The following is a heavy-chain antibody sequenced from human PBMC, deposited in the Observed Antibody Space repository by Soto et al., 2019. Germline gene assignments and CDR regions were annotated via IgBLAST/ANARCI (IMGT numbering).Heavy chain of an antibody. CDR3: ARHVRIAAAGSYYYYGMDV. CDR2: IYPGDSDT. V-gene: IGHV5-51*01. CDR1: GYSFTSYW. D-gene: IGHD6-13*01. J-gene: IGHJ6*02. Sequence: GESLKISCKGSGYSFTSYWIGWVRQMPGKGLEWMGIIYPGDSDTRYSPSFQGQVTISADKSISTAYLQWSSLKASDTAMYYCARHVRIAAAGSYYYYGMDVWGQGTTVTVSS.